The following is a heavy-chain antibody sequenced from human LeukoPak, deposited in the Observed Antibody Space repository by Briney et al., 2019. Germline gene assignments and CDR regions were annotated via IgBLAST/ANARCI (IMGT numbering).Heavy chain of an antibody. CDR1: GFTFSSYS. D-gene: IGHD6-13*01. Sequence: GGSLRLSCAASGFTFSSYSMNWVRQAPGKGLEWVSSINSSSGYIYYADSVKGRFTISRDNAKNSLYLQMNSLRAEDTAVYYCARDLGSSTWSRGFDYWGQGTLVTVSS. J-gene: IGHJ4*02. CDR2: INSSSGYI. V-gene: IGHV3-21*01. CDR3: ARDLGSSTWSRGFDY.